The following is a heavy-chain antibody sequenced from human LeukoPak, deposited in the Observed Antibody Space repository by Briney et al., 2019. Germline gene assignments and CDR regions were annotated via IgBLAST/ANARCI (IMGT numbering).Heavy chain of an antibody. J-gene: IGHJ3*02. Sequence: QSGGSLRLSCAASGFTFSNYAMRWVRQAPGKGLEWVSGISGSGDSTYYADSVKGRFTISRDNAKNSLYLQMNSLRAEDTAVYYCASRVDYYDSSGPGFDAFDIWGQGTMVTVSS. D-gene: IGHD3-22*01. CDR1: GFTFSNYA. CDR3: ASRVDYYDSSGPGFDAFDI. V-gene: IGHV3-23*01. CDR2: ISGSGDST.